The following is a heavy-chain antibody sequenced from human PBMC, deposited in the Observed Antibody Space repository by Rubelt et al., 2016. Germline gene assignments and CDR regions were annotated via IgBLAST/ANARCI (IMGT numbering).Heavy chain of an antibody. CDR1: GFSVSSNY. V-gene: IGHV3-66*02. Sequence: EVQLLESGGDLVQPGGSLRLSCAASGFSVSSNYMSWVRQAPGKGLEWVSVFYSGGSTYYADSVKGRFTISRDTSQNTRYLQMNSLRAEDTAVYYCARGGSFFDYWGQGTLVTVSS. J-gene: IGHJ4*02. CDR2: FYSGGST. CDR3: ARGGSFFDY. D-gene: IGHD6-13*01.